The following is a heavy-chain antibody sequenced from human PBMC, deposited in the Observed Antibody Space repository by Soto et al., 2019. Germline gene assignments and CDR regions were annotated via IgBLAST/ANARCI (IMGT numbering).Heavy chain of an antibody. CDR3: AKVRDYYDSSGYLDY. D-gene: IGHD3-22*01. Sequence: PGGSLRLSCAASGFTFSSYGMHWVRQAPGKGLEWVAVISYDGSNKYYADSVKGRFTISRDNSKNTLYLQMNSLRAEDTAVYYCAKVRDYYDSSGYLDYWGQGTLVTVSS. CDR2: ISYDGSNK. CDR1: GFTFSSYG. V-gene: IGHV3-30*18. J-gene: IGHJ4*02.